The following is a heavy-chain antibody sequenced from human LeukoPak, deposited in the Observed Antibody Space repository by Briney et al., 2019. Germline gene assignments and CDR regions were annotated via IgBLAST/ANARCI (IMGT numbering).Heavy chain of an antibody. Sequence: GSLRLSCAASGFTFSSYAMSWVRQPPGKGLEWIGEINHSGSTNYNPSLKSRVTISVDTSKNQFSLKLSSVTAADTAVYYCAREGYDSSGYYICWGQGTLVTVSS. CDR2: INHSGST. CDR1: GFTFSSYA. J-gene: IGHJ4*02. CDR3: AREGYDSSGYYIC. V-gene: IGHV4-34*01. D-gene: IGHD3-22*01.